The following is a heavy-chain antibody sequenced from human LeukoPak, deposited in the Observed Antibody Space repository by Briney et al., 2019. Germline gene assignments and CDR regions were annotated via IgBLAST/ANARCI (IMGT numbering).Heavy chain of an antibody. CDR2: INPSGGRT. D-gene: IGHD2-21*02. V-gene: IGHV1-46*01. CDR3: ARDGGPYCGGDCYSPDAFDI. Sequence: ASVKVSCKASGYTFTSYYMHWVRQAPGQGLEWMGIINPSGGRTSYAQKFQGRVTITADESTSTAYMELSSLRSEDTAVYYCARDGGPYCGGDCYSPDAFDIWGQGTMVTVSS. CDR1: GYTFTSYY. J-gene: IGHJ3*02.